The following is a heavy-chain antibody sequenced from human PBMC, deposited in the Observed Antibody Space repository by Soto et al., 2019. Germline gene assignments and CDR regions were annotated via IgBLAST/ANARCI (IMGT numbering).Heavy chain of an antibody. Sequence: ASVKVSCKASGYTFSSYGISWVRQAPGQGLEWMGWISTYNGNTNYAQKLQGRVTMTTDTSTSTAYMELRSLRSDDTAVYYCARSWVEQQLVFDYYYGMDVWGQGTTVTVSS. J-gene: IGHJ6*02. CDR3: ARSWVEQQLVFDYYYGMDV. CDR1: GYTFSSYG. V-gene: IGHV1-18*04. D-gene: IGHD6-13*01. CDR2: ISTYNGNT.